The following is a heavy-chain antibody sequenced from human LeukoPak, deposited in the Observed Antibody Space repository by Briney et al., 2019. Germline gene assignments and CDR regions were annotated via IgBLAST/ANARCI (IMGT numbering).Heavy chain of an antibody. J-gene: IGHJ6*02. D-gene: IGHD3-9*01. V-gene: IGHV5-51*01. CDR2: IYPGDSDT. CDR1: GYSFTSYW. CDR3: AXQEYYDILTGPPYYYGMDV. Sequence: GESLKISCKGSGYSFTSYWIGWVRQMPGKGLEWMGIIYPGDSDTRYSPSFQGQVTISADKSISTAYLQWSSLKASDTAMYYCAXQEYYDILTGPPYYYGMDVWGQGTTVTVSS.